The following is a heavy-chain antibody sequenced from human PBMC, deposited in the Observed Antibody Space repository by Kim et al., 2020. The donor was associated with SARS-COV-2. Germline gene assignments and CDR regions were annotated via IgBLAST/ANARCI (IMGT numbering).Heavy chain of an antibody. D-gene: IGHD6-13*01. CDR2: IDPSDSYT. V-gene: IGHV5-10-1*01. J-gene: IGHJ6*02. CDR3: AGTGYSSSWYFGRHIILKTMDV. Sequence: GESLKISCKGSGYSFTSYWISWVRQMPGKGLEWMGRIDPSDSYTNYSPSFQGHVTISADKSISTAYLQWSSLKASDTAMYYCAGTGYSSSWYFGRHIILKTMDVWGQGTTVTVSS. CDR1: GYSFTSYW.